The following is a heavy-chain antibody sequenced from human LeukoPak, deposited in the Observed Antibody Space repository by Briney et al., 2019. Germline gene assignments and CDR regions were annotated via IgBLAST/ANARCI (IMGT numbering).Heavy chain of an antibody. CDR2: IKQDASEK. D-gene: IGHD2-8*02. CDR3: ARGIITGVDYFDF. Sequence: GGSLRLSCAASGFTFSSYWMTWVRQAPGKGLEWVANIKQDASEKYFVDSVRGRFTISRDNANNSLFLQMTSLRADDTAVYYCARGIITGVDYFDFWGQGTLVTVSS. V-gene: IGHV3-7*01. CDR1: GFTFSSYW. J-gene: IGHJ4*02.